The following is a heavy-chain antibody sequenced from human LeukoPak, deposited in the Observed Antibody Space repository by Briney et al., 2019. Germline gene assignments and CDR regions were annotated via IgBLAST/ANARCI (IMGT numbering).Heavy chain of an antibody. J-gene: IGHJ5*02. Sequence: GASVKVSCKASGYTLTNYYMHWVRQAPGQGLEWMGGIIPIFGTANYAQKFQGRVTITADESTSTAYMELSSLRSEDTAVYYCARDLTTRAPTWGQGTLVTVSS. CDR1: GYTLTNYY. CDR2: IIPIFGTA. V-gene: IGHV1-69*13. D-gene: IGHD1-14*01. CDR3: ARDLTTRAPT.